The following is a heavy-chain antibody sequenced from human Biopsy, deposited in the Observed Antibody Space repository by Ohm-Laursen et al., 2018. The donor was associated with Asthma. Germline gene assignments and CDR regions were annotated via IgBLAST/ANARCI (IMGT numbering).Heavy chain of an antibody. CDR3: ARGQKSPGDRWFDP. D-gene: IGHD7-27*01. CDR2: ISDYLENP. V-gene: IGHV1-18*04. CDR1: GYSFGLNG. Sequence: ASVKVSCKASGYSFGLNGMSWVRQRPGQGLEWMGWISDYLENPNYAQKFQGRVNMTYDRSTNTAYMELKSLRTDDTALYYCARGQKSPGDRWFDPWGQGTLVTVSS. J-gene: IGHJ5*02.